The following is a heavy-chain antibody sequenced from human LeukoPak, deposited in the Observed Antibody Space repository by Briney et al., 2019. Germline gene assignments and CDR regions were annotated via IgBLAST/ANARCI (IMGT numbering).Heavy chain of an antibody. J-gene: IGHJ4*01. V-gene: IGHV3-74*01. D-gene: IGHD2-15*01. CDR3: ASGVQGTSWIVN. Sequence: GGSLRLSCAASGFTVSSYGMTWVRQAPGKGLVWLSRVNIDGSSVAYADSVKGRFTISRDNAKDSLYLQMNSLRAEDTAVYYCASGVQGTSWIVNWGRGTLVTVSS. CDR1: GFTVSSYG. CDR2: VNIDGSSV.